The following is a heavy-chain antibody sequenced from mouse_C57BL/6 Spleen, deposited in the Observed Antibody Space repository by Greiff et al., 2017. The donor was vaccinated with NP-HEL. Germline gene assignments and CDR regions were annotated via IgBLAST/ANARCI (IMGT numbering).Heavy chain of an antibody. CDR1: GYTFTDYN. V-gene: IGHV1-22*01. Sequence: EVQLVESGPELVKPGASVKMSCKASGYTFTDYNMHWVKQSHGKSLEWIGYINPNNGGTSYNQKFKGKATLTVNKSSSTAYMELRSLTSEDSAVYYCARGEVDGYSAYWGQGTLVTVSA. J-gene: IGHJ3*01. D-gene: IGHD2-3*01. CDR3: ARGEVDGYSAY. CDR2: INPNNGGT.